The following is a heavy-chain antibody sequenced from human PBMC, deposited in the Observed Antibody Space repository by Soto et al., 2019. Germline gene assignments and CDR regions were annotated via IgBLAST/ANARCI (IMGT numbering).Heavy chain of an antibody. Sequence: SETLSLTCTVSGSSFGSSAYYWGWIRRAPGKGLEWIGSISSSGSTFSNPSLKSRVTLSVDTSKNQFSLKLTSVTAADTALYYCSRRAPEGFDPWGQGTLVTVSS. V-gene: IGHV4-39*01. CDR3: SRRAPEGFDP. CDR2: ISSSGST. CDR1: GSSFGSSAYY. J-gene: IGHJ5*02.